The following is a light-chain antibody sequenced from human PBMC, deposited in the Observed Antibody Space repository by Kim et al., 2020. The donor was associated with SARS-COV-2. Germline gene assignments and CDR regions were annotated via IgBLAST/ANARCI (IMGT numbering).Light chain of an antibody. CDR2: ITS. J-gene: IGKJ5*01. Sequence: APGERATLSCRASQSVISNYLAWYQQKPGQAPRLLIYITSTRASGIPDRFSGSGSGTDFTLTISKLEPEDFAVYYCHQYGSIPSTFGQGTRLEIK. CDR3: HQYGSIPST. V-gene: IGKV3-20*01. CDR1: QSVISNY.